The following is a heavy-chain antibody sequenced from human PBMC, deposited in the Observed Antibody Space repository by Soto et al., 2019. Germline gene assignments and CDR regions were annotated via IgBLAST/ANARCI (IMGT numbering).Heavy chain of an antibody. D-gene: IGHD6-19*01. CDR3: ARGGWSLAY. V-gene: IGHV4-59*01. CDR1: GGSITSYY. CDR2: IYYTGTT. Sequence: QVQLLESGPGLVKPSETLSLTCIVSGGSITSYYWSWIRQSPGKGLEWIGYIYYTGTTTYNPSLTGRVASSGDTAKSKFSLRLTSVTAADAAGYYCARGGWSLAYWGQGTLVTVSS. J-gene: IGHJ4*02.